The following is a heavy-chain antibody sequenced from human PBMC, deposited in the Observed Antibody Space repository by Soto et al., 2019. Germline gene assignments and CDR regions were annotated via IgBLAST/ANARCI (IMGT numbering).Heavy chain of an antibody. CDR3: ARDEEGDYYYYYGMDV. J-gene: IGHJ6*02. CDR1: GFTFSSYS. CDR2: ISSSSSTI. D-gene: IGHD1-26*01. V-gene: IGHV3-48*02. Sequence: TGGSLRLSCAASGFTFSSYSMNWVRQAPGKGLEWVSYISSSSSTIYYADSVKGRFTISRDNAKNSLYLQMNSLRDEDTAVYYCARDEEGDYYYYYGMDVWGQGTTVTVSS.